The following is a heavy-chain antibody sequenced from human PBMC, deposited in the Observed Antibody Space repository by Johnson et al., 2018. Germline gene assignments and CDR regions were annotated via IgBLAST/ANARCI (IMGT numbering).Heavy chain of an antibody. CDR3: ARAASTGYYYYYGMDV. J-gene: IGHJ6*02. D-gene: IGHD1-1*01. CDR1: GFTFSDYY. V-gene: IGHV3-11*01. CDR2: ISSSGSTI. Sequence: QVQLVESGGGLVKPGGSXRLSCAASGFTFSDYYMSWIRQAPGKGLEWVSYISSSGSTIYYADSVKGRFTISRDNAKNSLYLQMKSLRAEDTAVYYCARAASTGYYYYYGMDVWGQGTTVTVSS.